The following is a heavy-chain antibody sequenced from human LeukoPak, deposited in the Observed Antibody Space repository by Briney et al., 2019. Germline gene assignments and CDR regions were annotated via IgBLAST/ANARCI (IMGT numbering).Heavy chain of an antibody. V-gene: IGHV1-2*02. CDR2: INPNSGGT. D-gene: IGHD4-17*01. CDR1: GYTFTGYY. CDR3: ARQTYGDYYFDY. Sequence: GASAKVSCKASGYTFTGYYMHWVRQAPGQGLEWMGWINPNSGGTNYAEKFQGRVTMTRDTSISTAYMELSRLRSDDTAVYYCARQTYGDYYFDYWGQGTLVTVSS. J-gene: IGHJ4*02.